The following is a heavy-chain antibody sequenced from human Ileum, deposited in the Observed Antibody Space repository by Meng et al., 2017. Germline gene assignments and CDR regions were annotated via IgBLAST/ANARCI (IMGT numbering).Heavy chain of an antibody. V-gene: IGHV4-59*13. J-gene: IGHJ4*02. CDR2: IYYSGTT. Sequence: VQLQGPGPGLVEPSETLSLTCTVSGGSIRSYYWNWVRQPPGKGLEWIGYIYYSGTTNYNPSLKSRVAMSVDTSKNQFSLELSSVTAADTAVYYCARGASSTRGDFDYWGQGTLVTVSS. CDR3: ARGASSTRGDFDY. D-gene: IGHD2-2*01. CDR1: GGSIRSYY.